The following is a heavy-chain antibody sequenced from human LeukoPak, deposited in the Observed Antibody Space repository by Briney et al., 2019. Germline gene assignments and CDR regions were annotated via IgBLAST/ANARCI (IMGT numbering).Heavy chain of an antibody. CDR3: ARGHCSGGNCYFDY. Sequence: ASVKVSCKASGYSFTGYYMYWVRQAPGQGLEWMGRINPNSGGTNYAQKFQGRVTMTRDTSISTGYMELSNLRSDDTAVYYCARGHCSGGNCYFDYWGQGTLVTVSS. CDR1: GYSFTGYY. D-gene: IGHD2-15*01. CDR2: INPNSGGT. J-gene: IGHJ4*02. V-gene: IGHV1-2*06.